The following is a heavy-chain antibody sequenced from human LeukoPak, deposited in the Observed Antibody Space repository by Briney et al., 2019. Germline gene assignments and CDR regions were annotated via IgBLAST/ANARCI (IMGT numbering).Heavy chain of an antibody. CDR2: ISHSGST. CDR3: ARGSSSWGFDY. D-gene: IGHD6-13*01. Sequence: PSETLSLTCAVYGGSFSGYYWTWIRQPPGKGLEWIGEISHSGSTSYNPSLKSRVTISVDTSKNQFSLKLSSVTAADTAVYYCARGSSSWGFDYWGQGTMVTVSS. J-gene: IGHJ4*02. V-gene: IGHV4-34*01. CDR1: GGSFSGYY.